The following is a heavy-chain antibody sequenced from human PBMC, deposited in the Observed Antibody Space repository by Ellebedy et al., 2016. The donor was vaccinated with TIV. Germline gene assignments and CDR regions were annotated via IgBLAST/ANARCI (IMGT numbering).Heavy chain of an antibody. CDR3: ARTRNSSSWPDF. D-gene: IGHD6-13*01. CDR2: ISFHNGNS. Sequence: AASVKVSCKASGYTFTSGGISWVRQAPGQGLEWVGYISFHNGNSNYGKNFEGRVTMATDRPTATVFMELGSLRSDDTAMYYCARTRNSSSWPDFWGQGTLVTVSS. V-gene: IGHV1-18*04. J-gene: IGHJ4*02. CDR1: GYTFTSGG.